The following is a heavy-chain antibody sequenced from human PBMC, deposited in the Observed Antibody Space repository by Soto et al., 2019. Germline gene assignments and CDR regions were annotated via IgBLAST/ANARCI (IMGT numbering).Heavy chain of an antibody. D-gene: IGHD6-13*01. V-gene: IGHV4-59*04. CDR3: ARIAAAGNRDY. CDR1: GGSISSYY. Sequence: SETLSLTCTVSGGSISSYYWSWIRQPPGKGLEWIGYIYHSGSTYYNPSLKSRVTISVDTSKNQFSLKLSSVTAADTAVYYCARIAAAGNRDYWGQGTLVTVSS. CDR2: IYHSGST. J-gene: IGHJ4*02.